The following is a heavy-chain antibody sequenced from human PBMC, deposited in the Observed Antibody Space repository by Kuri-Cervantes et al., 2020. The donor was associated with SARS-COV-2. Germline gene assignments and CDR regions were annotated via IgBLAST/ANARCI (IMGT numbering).Heavy chain of an antibody. CDR3: ARVVGYSSSWYYFDH. CDR2: IYSGGST. Sequence: GESLKISCAASGFTVSSNYMSWVRQAPGKGLEWVSVIYSGGSTYYADSVKGRFTISRDNSKNTLYLQMNSLRAEDTAVYYCARVVGYSSSWYYFDHWGQGALGTVSS. D-gene: IGHD6-13*01. CDR1: GFTVSSNY. V-gene: IGHV3-53*01. J-gene: IGHJ4*02.